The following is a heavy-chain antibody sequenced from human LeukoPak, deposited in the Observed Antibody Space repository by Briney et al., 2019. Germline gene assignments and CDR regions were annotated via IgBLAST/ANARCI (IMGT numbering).Heavy chain of an antibody. CDR3: TRVSIEAFDI. CDR1: GFTFGDYA. J-gene: IGHJ3*02. Sequence: GGSLRLSCTASGFTFGDYAMSWVRQAPGKGLEWVGFIRSKAYGGTTEYAASVKGRFTISRDDSKSIAYLQMNSLKTEDTAVYYCTRVSIEAFDIWGQGTMVTVSS. V-gene: IGHV3-49*04. CDR2: IRSKAYGGTT.